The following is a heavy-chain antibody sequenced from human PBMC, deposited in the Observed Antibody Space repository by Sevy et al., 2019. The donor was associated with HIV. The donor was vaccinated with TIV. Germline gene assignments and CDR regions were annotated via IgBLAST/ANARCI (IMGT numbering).Heavy chain of an antibody. J-gene: IGHJ3*02. CDR1: RFTFVTYA. V-gene: IGHV3-23*01. CDR3: AKDVYDSSGYYPMGAFDI. Sequence: GESLKISCAASRFTFVTYAMNWVRQAPGKGLEWVSGISGSGGSTYYADPVKGRFTISRDNSKNTRYLQMNSLRAEDTAVYYCAKDVYDSSGYYPMGAFDIWGQGTMVTVSS. D-gene: IGHD3-22*01. CDR2: ISGSGGST.